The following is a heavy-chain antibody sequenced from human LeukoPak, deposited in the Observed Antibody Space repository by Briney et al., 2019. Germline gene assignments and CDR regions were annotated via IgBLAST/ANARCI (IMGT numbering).Heavy chain of an antibody. Sequence: GRSLRLSCAASGFTFSSYAMHWVRQAPGKGLEWVAVISFVGSNKYYADSVKGRFTISRDDSKNTLYMQMNSLRAEDTAVYYCGRAGIWGYYDSSGYWEMDYWGQGTLVTVSS. CDR2: ISFVGSNK. CDR1: GFTFSSYA. D-gene: IGHD3-22*01. V-gene: IGHV3-30-3*01. CDR3: GRAGIWGYYDSSGYWEMDY. J-gene: IGHJ4*02.